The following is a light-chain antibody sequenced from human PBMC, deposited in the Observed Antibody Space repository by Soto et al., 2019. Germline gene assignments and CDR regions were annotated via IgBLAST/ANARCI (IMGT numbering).Light chain of an antibody. J-gene: IGKJ1*01. Sequence: EIVLTQSPGSLSLSPGQRATLSCRASQSVDTTFFAWYQKKPGQAPRLLIYGASKRATGIPDRFSGSGSGTDFTLIISRLEPEDFAVYYCQQYNSFPTFGQGTKVEIK. CDR3: QQYNSFPT. CDR1: QSVDTTF. CDR2: GAS. V-gene: IGKV3-20*01.